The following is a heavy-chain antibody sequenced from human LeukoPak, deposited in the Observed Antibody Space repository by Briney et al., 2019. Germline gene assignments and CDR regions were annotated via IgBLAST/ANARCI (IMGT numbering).Heavy chain of an antibody. J-gene: IGHJ4*02. CDR3: AREGSGWSVDY. CDR2: IYYSGST. CDR1: GGSISSYY. D-gene: IGHD6-19*01. V-gene: IGHV4-59*01. Sequence: SETLSLTCTVSGGSISSYYWSWIRQPPGKGLEWIGYIYYSGSTNYNPPLKSRVTISVDTSKNQFSLKLSSVTAADTAVYYCAREGSGWSVDYWGQGILVTVSS.